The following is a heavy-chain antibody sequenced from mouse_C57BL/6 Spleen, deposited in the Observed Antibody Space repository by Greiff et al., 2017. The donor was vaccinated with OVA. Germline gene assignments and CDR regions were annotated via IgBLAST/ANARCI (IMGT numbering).Heavy chain of an antibody. CDR1: GFTFSSYG. CDR3: ASPTGTGFAY. CDR2: ISSGGSYT. V-gene: IGHV5-6*01. J-gene: IGHJ3*01. D-gene: IGHD4-1*02. Sequence: EVQGVESGGDLVKPGGSLKLTCAASGFTFSSYGMSWVRQTPDKRLEWVATISSGGSYTYYPDSVKGRFTISRDNAKNTLYRQMSSLKSEDTAMYYCASPTGTGFAYWGQGTLVTVSA.